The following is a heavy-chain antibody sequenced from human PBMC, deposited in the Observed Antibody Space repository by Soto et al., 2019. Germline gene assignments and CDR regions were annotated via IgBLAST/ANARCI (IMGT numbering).Heavy chain of an antibody. D-gene: IGHD6-13*01. Sequence: QVQLVESGGGVVQPGRSLRLSCAASGFSFSSYGMHWVRQAPGKGLEWVAVVWYDGNNKYYADSVKGRFTISRDTSKNTLYRQMNSLRAEDTAVYYCAREKFSIAAAGPFDYWGQGTLVTVSS. CDR3: AREKFSIAAAGPFDY. J-gene: IGHJ4*01. V-gene: IGHV3-33*01. CDR2: VWYDGNNK. CDR1: GFSFSSYG.